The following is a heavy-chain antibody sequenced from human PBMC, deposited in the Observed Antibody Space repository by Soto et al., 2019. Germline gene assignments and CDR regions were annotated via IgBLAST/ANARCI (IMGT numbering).Heavy chain of an antibody. CDR3: ASVIAATDGYFDY. Sequence: PGGSLRLSCAASGFTFSDYYMSWIRQAPGKGLEWVSYISSSSSYTNYADSVKGRFTISRDNAKNSLYLQMNSLRAEDTAVYYCASVIAATDGYFDYWGQGTLVTVSS. V-gene: IGHV3-11*03. CDR2: ISSSSSYT. J-gene: IGHJ4*02. CDR1: GFTFSDYY. D-gene: IGHD6-13*01.